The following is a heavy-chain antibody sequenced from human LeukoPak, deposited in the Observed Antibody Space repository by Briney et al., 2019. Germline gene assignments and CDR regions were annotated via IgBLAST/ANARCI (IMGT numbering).Heavy chain of an antibody. CDR3: ARRGHSGDLDY. Sequence: SETLSLTCTVSGGSISSYYWSWIRQPPGKGLEWIGYIYYSGSTNYNPSLKSRVTISVDTSKNQFSLKLSSVTAADTAVYYCARRGHSGDLDYWGQGTLVTVSS. V-gene: IGHV4-59*08. D-gene: IGHD4-17*01. CDR2: IYYSGST. J-gene: IGHJ4*02. CDR1: GGSISSYY.